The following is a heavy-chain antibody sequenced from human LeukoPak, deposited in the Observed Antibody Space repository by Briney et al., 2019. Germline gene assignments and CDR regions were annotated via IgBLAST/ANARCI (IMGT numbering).Heavy chain of an antibody. CDR1: GGSISSYY. Sequence: PSETLSLTCTVSGGSISSYYWTWIRQPPGRGLEWVGYISYGGSTNYNPSLKSRVTISVDRSTNQFSLKLSSVTAADTAVYYCARGIFGMVLNAFDLWGRGTMVTVSS. V-gene: IGHV4-59*01. J-gene: IGHJ3*01. CDR3: ARGIFGMVLNAFDL. CDR2: ISYGGST. D-gene: IGHD3-3*01.